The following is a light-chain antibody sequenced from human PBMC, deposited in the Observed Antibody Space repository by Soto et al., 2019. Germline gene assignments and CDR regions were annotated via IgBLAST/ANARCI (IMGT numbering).Light chain of an antibody. J-gene: IGLJ1*01. V-gene: IGLV2-14*01. CDR3: TSYTSSDTLYV. CDR2: EVS. CDR1: SSDVGGYNY. Sequence: QSVLTQPASVSGSPGQSITISCTGTSSDVGGYNYVSWYQQHPGKAPKLMIYEVSNRPSGVSNRFSGSKSGNTASLTISGLQPEDEADYYCTSYTSSDTLYVFGSGTKVTVL.